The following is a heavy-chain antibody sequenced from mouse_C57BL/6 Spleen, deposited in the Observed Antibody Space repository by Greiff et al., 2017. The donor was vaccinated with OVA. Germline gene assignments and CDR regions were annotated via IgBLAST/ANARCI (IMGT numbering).Heavy chain of an antibody. Sequence: VQLQQSGAELVRPGTSVKMSCKASGYTFTNYWIGWAKQRPGHGLEWIGDIYPGGGYTNYNEKFKGKATLTADKSSSTAYMQFSSLTSEDSAIYYCARRGGSSGYNGFAYWGQGTLVTVSA. D-gene: IGHD3-2*02. J-gene: IGHJ3*01. CDR1: GYTFTNYW. CDR3: ARRGGSSGYNGFAY. V-gene: IGHV1-63*01. CDR2: IYPGGGYT.